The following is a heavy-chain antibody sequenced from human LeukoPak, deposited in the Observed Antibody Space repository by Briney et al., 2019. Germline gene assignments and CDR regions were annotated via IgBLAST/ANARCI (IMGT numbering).Heavy chain of an antibody. Sequence: ASVKVSCKASGYTFTSYYMHWVRQAPGQGLEWMGIINPSGGSTSYAQKFQGRVTMTRNTSISAAYMELSSLRSEDTAVYYCARGVDIVVVVAAYDAFDIWGQGTMVTVSS. D-gene: IGHD2-15*01. J-gene: IGHJ3*02. CDR1: GYTFTSYY. CDR2: INPSGGST. V-gene: IGHV1-46*01. CDR3: ARGVDIVVVVAAYDAFDI.